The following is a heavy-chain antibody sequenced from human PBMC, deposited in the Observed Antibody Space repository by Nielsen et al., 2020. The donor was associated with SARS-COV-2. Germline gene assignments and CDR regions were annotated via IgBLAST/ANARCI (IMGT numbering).Heavy chain of an antibody. J-gene: IGHJ4*02. CDR2: MHHSGSS. V-gene: IGHV4-4*02. CDR3: ASWSWFRSNY. D-gene: IGHD2-8*02. Sequence: SCAASGFTFSSYWMSWVRQPPGKGLEWIGEMHHSGSSKYNPSLKGRATISVDSSKNQFSLRLDSVTAADTAVYYCASWSWFRSNYWGQGTLVTVSS. CDR1: GFTFSSYW.